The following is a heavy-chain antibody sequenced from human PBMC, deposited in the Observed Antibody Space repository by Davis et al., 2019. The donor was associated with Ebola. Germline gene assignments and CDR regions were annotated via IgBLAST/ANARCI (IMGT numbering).Heavy chain of an antibody. V-gene: IGHV4-59*01. CDR1: GGSFSGYY. D-gene: IGHD6-13*01. Sequence: SETLSLTCAVYGGSFSGYYWNWIRQPPGKGLEWIGYIYYSGSTNYNPSLKSRVTISVDTSKNQFSLKLSSVTAADTAVYYCARDHKAAAGNFDYWGQGTLVTVSS. CDR3: ARDHKAAAGNFDY. J-gene: IGHJ4*02. CDR2: IYYSGST.